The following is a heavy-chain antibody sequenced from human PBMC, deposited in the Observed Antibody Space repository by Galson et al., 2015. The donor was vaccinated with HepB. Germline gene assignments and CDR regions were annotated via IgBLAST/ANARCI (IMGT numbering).Heavy chain of an antibody. CDR2: MHHSGST. Sequence: SETLSLTCAVYGASFSGYYWSWLRQPPGKGLEWIGEMHHSGSTTYNPSLKSRVTILVDTSKNRFSLKLTSVTAADTATYYCATYVKFGEFIVGGQGTLVTVSS. V-gene: IGHV4-34*01. D-gene: IGHD3-10*01. J-gene: IGHJ4*02. CDR3: ATYVKFGEFIV. CDR1: GASFSGYY.